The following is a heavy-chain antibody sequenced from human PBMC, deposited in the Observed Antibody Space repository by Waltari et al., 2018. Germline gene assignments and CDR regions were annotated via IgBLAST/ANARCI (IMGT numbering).Heavy chain of an antibody. CDR2: IYYSGST. Sequence: QLQLQESGPGLVKPSETLSLTCTVSGVSISSSSYYWGWIRQPPGKGLEWIGSIYYSGSTYYNPSLKSRVTISVDTSKNQFSLKLSSVTAADTAVYYCARGSSIAVAGIGYWGQGTLVTVSS. V-gene: IGHV4-39*07. D-gene: IGHD6-19*01. CDR3: ARGSSIAVAGIGY. J-gene: IGHJ4*02. CDR1: GVSISSSSYY.